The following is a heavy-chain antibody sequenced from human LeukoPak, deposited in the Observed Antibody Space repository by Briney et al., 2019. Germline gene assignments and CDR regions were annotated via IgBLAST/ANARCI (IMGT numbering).Heavy chain of an antibody. Sequence: PGGSLRLSCAASGFTFSDYYMSWIRQAPGKGLEWGSYISSSSSYTNYADSVKGRFTISRDNAKNSLYLQMNSLRAEDTAVYYCARDQREQLPPMGYYYYGMDVWGQGTTVTVSS. J-gene: IGHJ6*02. V-gene: IGHV3-11*05. CDR1: GFTFSDYY. CDR3: ARDQREQLPPMGYYYYGMDV. D-gene: IGHD2-2*01. CDR2: ISSSSSYT.